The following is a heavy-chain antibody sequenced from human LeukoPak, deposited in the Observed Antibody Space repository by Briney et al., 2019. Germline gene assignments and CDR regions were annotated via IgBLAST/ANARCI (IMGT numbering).Heavy chain of an antibody. V-gene: IGHV3-21*01. D-gene: IGHD3-22*01. J-gene: IGHJ4*02. Sequence: GGSLRLSCAASGFTFRSNSLNWVRQAPGKGLEWVSSISSISSYIYYAYSVEGRFTISRDNAKNSLYLQMNSLRTEDTAVYYCARGSSGYYSPIDYWGQGTLVTVSS. CDR3: ARGSSGYYSPIDY. CDR1: GFTFRSNS. CDR2: ISSISSYI.